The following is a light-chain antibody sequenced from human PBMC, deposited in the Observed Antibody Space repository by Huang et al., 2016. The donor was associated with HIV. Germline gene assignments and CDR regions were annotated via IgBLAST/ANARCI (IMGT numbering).Light chain of an antibody. J-gene: IGKJ3*01. V-gene: IGKV3-20*01. CDR1: QSINSLY. Sequence: EIVLTQSPGTLSLSPGDTATLSCRASQSINSLYLAWYQQKPGQTPRLLSYGTSTRATGVPDRFSGRGSGTDFTLSISRLEPEDFAVYYCQQYGSSVFTFGPGTKVDFK. CDR2: GTS. CDR3: QQYGSSVFT.